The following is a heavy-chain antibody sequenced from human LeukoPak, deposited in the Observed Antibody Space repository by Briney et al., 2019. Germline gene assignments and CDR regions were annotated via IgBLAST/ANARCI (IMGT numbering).Heavy chain of an antibody. J-gene: IGHJ4*02. V-gene: IGHV1-18*01. CDR1: GYTSTSYG. D-gene: IGHD1-26*01. Sequence: GASVKVSCKASGYTSTSYGISWVRQAPGQGLEWMGWISAYNGNTNYAQKLQGRVTMTTDTSTSTACMELRSLRSDDTAVYYCARDDSSGGLFDYWGQGTLVTVSS. CDR3: ARDDSSGGLFDY. CDR2: ISAYNGNT.